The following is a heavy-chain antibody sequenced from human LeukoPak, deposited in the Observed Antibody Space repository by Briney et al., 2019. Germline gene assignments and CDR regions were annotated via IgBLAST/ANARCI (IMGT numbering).Heavy chain of an antibody. CDR3: ARGASWSGYYMGEYFQH. D-gene: IGHD3-3*01. V-gene: IGHV4-30-4*08. J-gene: IGHJ1*01. CDR1: GGSISSGDYY. CDR2: IYYSGST. Sequence: SETLSLTCTVSGGSISSGDYYWSWIRQPPGKGLEWIGYIYYSGSTYYNPSLKSRVTISVDTSKNQFSLKLSSVTAADTAVYYCARGASWSGYYMGEYFQHWGQGTLVTVSS.